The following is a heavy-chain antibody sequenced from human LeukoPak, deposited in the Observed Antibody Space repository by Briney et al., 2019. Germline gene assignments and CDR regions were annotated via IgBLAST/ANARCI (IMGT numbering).Heavy chain of an antibody. J-gene: IGHJ4*02. CDR1: GYTFTSYY. Sequence: ASVKVSCKASGYTFTSYYMHWVRQAPGQGLEWMGIINPSGGSTSYAQKFQGRVTMTRDTSTSTVYMELSSLRSEDTAVYYCARDRIMITFGGGIDYWGQGTLDTVSS. CDR3: ARDRIMITFGGGIDY. CDR2: INPSGGST. V-gene: IGHV1-46*01. D-gene: IGHD3-16*01.